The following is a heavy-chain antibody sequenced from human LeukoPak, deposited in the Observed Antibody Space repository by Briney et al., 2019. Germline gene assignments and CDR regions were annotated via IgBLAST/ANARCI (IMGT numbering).Heavy chain of an antibody. CDR3: TTEIILLWFGEFSETGDY. D-gene: IGHD3-10*01. Sequence: PGGSLRLSCAASGFTFSSYAMSWVRQAPGKGLEWVSAISGSGGSTYYADSVKGRFTISRDNSKNTLYLQMNSLKTEDTAVYYCTTEIILLWFGEFSETGDYWGQGTLVTVSS. CDR2: ISGSGGST. J-gene: IGHJ4*02. V-gene: IGHV3-23*01. CDR1: GFTFSSYA.